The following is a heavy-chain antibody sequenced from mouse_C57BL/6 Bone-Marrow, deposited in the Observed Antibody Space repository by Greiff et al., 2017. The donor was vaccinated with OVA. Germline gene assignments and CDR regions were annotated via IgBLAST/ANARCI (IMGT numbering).Heavy chain of an antibody. Sequence: EVQRVESGGDLVKPGGSLKLSCAASGFTFSSYGMSWVRQTPDKRLEWVATISSGGSYTYYPDSVKGRFTISRDNAKNTLYLQMSSLKSEDTAMYYCARYYGSSYYYFDYWGQGTTLTVSS. V-gene: IGHV5-6*01. D-gene: IGHD1-1*01. CDR1: GFTFSSYG. CDR2: ISSGGSYT. J-gene: IGHJ2*01. CDR3: ARYYGSSYYYFDY.